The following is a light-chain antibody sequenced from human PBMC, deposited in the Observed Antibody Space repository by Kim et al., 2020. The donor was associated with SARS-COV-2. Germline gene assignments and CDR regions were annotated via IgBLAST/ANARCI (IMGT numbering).Light chain of an antibody. CDR2: EDN. CDR3: QSYDSSNWV. Sequence: GNTVTISCTGSSGSIASKYVQWYQQRPGSAPTTVIYEDNQRPSGVPDRFSGSIDSSSNSASLTISGLKTEDEADYYCQSYDSSNWVFGGGTQLTVL. V-gene: IGLV6-57*02. CDR1: SGSIASKY. J-gene: IGLJ3*02.